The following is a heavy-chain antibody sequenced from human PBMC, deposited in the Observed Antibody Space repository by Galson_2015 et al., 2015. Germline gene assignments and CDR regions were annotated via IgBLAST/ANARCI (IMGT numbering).Heavy chain of an antibody. CDR2: ISGSGAST. CDR1: GFTFSSYA. D-gene: IGHD1-20*01. J-gene: IGHJ4*02. Sequence: SLRLSCAASGFTFSSYAMSWVRQAPGKGLEWVSIISGSGASTHYADSVKGRFTISRDNSKNTLYLQMNILRAEDTAIYYCAKDLGNWNAFFDYWGQGTLVTVSS. V-gene: IGHV3-23*01. CDR3: AKDLGNWNAFFDY.